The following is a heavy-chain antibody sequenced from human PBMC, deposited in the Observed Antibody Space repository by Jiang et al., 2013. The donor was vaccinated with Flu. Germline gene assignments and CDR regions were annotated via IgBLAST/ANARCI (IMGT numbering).Heavy chain of an antibody. Sequence: KKPGSSVKVSCKASGGTFSSYASQLGATGPGQGLEWMGGIIPIFGTANYAQKFQGRVTITADESTSTAYMELSSLRSEDTAVYYCARVPNYYDSSGYESPFDYWGQGTLVTVSS. J-gene: IGHJ4*02. CDR2: IIPIFGTA. CDR3: ARVPNYYDSSGYESPFDY. CDR1: GGTFSSYA. D-gene: IGHD3-22*01. V-gene: IGHV1-69*01.